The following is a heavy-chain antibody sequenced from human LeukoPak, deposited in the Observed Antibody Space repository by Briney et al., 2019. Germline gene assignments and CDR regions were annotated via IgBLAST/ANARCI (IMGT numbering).Heavy chain of an antibody. V-gene: IGHV3-23*01. CDR2: ISGRDAST. D-gene: IGHD6-19*01. J-gene: IGHJ4*02. CDR1: GFTLSTYV. Sequence: GGSLRLSCAASGFTLSTYVMSWVRQAPGKGLEWVSTISGRDASTDYADSVKGRFTISRDNSKNTLYLQMNSLRAEDTAVYYCANAKYYSSGWSLYYFNYWGQGTLVTVSS. CDR3: ANAKYYSSGWSLYYFNY.